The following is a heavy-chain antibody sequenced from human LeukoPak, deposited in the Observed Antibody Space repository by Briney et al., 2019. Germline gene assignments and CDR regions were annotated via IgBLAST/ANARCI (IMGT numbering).Heavy chain of an antibody. CDR1: GFTFDDYA. CDR3: AHVNSGYERDAFDI. D-gene: IGHD5-12*01. Sequence: PGRSLRLSCAASGFTFDDYAMHWVRQAPGKGLEWVSGISWNSDNIGYADSVKGRFTISRDNAKNSLYLQMNSLRAEDTALYYCAHVNSGYERDAFDIWGQGTMVTVSS. J-gene: IGHJ3*02. CDR2: ISWNSDNI. V-gene: IGHV3-9*01.